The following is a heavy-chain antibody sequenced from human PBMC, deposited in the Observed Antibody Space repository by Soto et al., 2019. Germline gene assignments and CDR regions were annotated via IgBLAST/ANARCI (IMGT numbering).Heavy chain of an antibody. CDR3: ARDYYKYYDSSGYYRSPAY. Sequence: SVKVSCKASGFTFTNSAVQWVRQARGQRLEWIGWIVVGSGNTNYAQKFQERVTITRDMSTRTAYMELSSLRAEDTAVYYCARDYYKYYDSSGYYRSPAYWGQGTLVTVSS. D-gene: IGHD3-22*01. V-gene: IGHV1-58*01. CDR1: GFTFTNSA. J-gene: IGHJ4*02. CDR2: IVVGSGNT.